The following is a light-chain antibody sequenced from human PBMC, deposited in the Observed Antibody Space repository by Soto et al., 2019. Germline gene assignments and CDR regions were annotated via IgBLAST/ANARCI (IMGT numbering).Light chain of an antibody. CDR2: GAS. Sequence: ETVMTQSPATLSVSPGERATLSCRASQSVRSSLAWYLQKPGQAPRLLIYGASGRATGIPARFSGSGSGTDFTLTISSLQSEDFAVYYCKQYNNWPYTFGQGTKLEIK. J-gene: IGKJ2*01. CDR3: KQYNNWPYT. CDR1: QSVRSS. V-gene: IGKV3-15*01.